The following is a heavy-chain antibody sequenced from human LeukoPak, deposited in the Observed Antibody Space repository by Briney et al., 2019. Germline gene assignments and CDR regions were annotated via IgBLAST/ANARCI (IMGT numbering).Heavy chain of an antibody. CDR2: ISTYNGDT. D-gene: IGHD3-16*01. CDR3: AREGLGDLTLDY. Sequence: ASVKVSCKASGYTFTSYGISWVRQAPGQGLEWMGWISTYNGDTNYAQKIQGRVTMTTDTSTSTAYMELRSLRSDDTAVYYCAREGLGDLTLDYWGQGTLVTVSS. V-gene: IGHV1-18*01. CDR1: GYTFTSYG. J-gene: IGHJ4*02.